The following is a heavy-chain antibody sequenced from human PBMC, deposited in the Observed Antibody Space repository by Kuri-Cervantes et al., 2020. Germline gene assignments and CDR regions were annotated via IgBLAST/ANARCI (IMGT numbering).Heavy chain of an antibody. Sequence: SETLSLTCTVSGGSISSYYWSWIRQPAGKGLEWIGRIYTSGSTNYNPSLKSRVTISVDTSKNQFSLKLSSVTAADTAVYYCARGIYYYGSGSYSKYYFDYWGQGTLVTVSS. J-gene: IGHJ4*02. CDR3: ARGIYYYGSGSYSKYYFDY. D-gene: IGHD3-10*01. CDR2: IYTSGST. CDR1: GGSISSYY. V-gene: IGHV4-4*07.